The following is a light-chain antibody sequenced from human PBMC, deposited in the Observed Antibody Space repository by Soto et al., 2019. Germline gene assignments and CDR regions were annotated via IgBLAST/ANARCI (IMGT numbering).Light chain of an antibody. Sequence: DIQMTQSTSSLFASVGDRVTITCQATQDINIYLNWYQQKPGKAPNLLIYDASNLEIGVPSRFSGSGSGTHFTFTISSLQTEDIGTYYCQQYDILPITFARRTRLAIK. CDR1: QDINIY. CDR3: QQYDILPIT. J-gene: IGKJ5*01. CDR2: DAS. V-gene: IGKV1-33*01.